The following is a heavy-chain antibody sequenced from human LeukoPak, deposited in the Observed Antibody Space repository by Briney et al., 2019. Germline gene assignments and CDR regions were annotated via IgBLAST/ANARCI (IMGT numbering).Heavy chain of an antibody. D-gene: IGHD2-2*01. CDR3: ARGGGLYCSSTSSCGGWFDP. V-gene: IGHV1-2*02. Sequence: GASVKVSCKASGYTFTVYYMHWVRQAPGQGLEWMGWIDPNSGGTNYAQKFQGRVTMTRDTSISTAYMELSRLRSDDTAVYYCARGGGLYCSSTSSCGGWFDPWGQGTLVTVSS. CDR2: IDPNSGGT. J-gene: IGHJ5*02. CDR1: GYTFTVYY.